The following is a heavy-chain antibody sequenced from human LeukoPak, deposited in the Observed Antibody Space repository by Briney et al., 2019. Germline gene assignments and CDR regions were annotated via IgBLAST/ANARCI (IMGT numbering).Heavy chain of an antibody. V-gene: IGHV3-48*01. D-gene: IGHD1-7*01. CDR3: ARATIRTKAFEY. J-gene: IGHJ4*02. CDR1: GFTFSSYS. CDR2: ISMTGSTT. Sequence: GGSLRLSCAASGFTFSSYSMNWVRQAPGKGLGWVSYISMTGSTTYYADSVKGRFTISRDNAKNSLYLQMNGLRAEDTAVYYCARATIRTKAFEYWGQGTLVTVSS.